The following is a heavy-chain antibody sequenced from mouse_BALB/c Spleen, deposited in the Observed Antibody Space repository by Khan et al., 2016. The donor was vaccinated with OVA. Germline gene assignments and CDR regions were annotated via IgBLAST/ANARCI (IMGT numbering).Heavy chain of an antibody. Sequence: EVKLLESGPGLVKPPQSLSLTCSVTGYSITSGYYWNWIRQFPGNTLEWMGYINYGGNNNYNPSLKNRISITRDTSKNQFFLRLNSVTAEDSATYDCARGGRWFDYWGQGTLVTVSA. CDR3: ARGGRWFDY. J-gene: IGHJ3*01. CDR2: INYGGNN. CDR1: GYSITSGYY. V-gene: IGHV3-6*02.